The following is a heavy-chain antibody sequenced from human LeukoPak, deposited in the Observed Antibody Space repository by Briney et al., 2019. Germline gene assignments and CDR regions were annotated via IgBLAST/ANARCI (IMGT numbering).Heavy chain of an antibody. CDR2: ISSSLSTI. D-gene: IGHD1/OR15-1a*01. J-gene: IGHJ4*02. V-gene: IGHV3-48*01. CDR3: ARENTKGGYYFDS. Sequence: GGSLRLSCAASGFTFSTYSMNWVRQAPGKGLEWGSYISSSLSTIYYAYSVKGRCTISRDNAKNSLYLQMSSLRREDTAVYYCARENTKGGYYFDSWGQGTPFTVSS. CDR1: GFTFSTYS.